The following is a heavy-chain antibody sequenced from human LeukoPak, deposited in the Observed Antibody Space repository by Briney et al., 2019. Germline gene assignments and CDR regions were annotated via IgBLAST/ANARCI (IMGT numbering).Heavy chain of an antibody. CDR3: AISSSSRSNHYFDY. V-gene: IGHV4-4*07. CDR1: GGSISSYY. D-gene: IGHD6-13*01. CDR2: IYTSGST. J-gene: IGHJ4*02. Sequence: PSETLSLTCTVSGGSISSYYWSWIRQPAGKGLEWIGRIYTSGSTNYNPSLKSRVTMSVDTSKNQFSLKLSFVTAADTAVNYCAISSSSRSNHYFDYCGQGTLGTVSS.